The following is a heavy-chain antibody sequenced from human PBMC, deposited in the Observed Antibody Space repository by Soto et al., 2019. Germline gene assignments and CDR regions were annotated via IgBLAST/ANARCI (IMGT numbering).Heavy chain of an antibody. J-gene: IGHJ3*01. CDR1: GGSISSTSHY. CDR3: VRHRGSYGDNGFGPSAFDV. Sequence: SETLSLTCTVSGGSISSTSHYWGWIRQPPGKGLEWIATIYYSETTYYNPSLISRVTISVDTSKNQFSLHLTSVTAADTAMYYCVRHRGSYGDNGFGPSAFDVWGQGTMVTVSS. CDR2: IYYSETT. V-gene: IGHV4-39*01. D-gene: IGHD4-17*01.